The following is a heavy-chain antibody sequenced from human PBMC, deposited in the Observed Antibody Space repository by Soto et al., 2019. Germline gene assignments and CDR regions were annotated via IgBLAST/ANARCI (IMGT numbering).Heavy chain of an antibody. V-gene: IGHV3-23*01. CDR3: AKAEAGRALDF. CDR1: GFTFSNKA. Sequence: EVQLLESGGGLVQPGESLRLSCGASGFTFSNKAISWFARAPGKGLEWVSAIRSSGGSTFHADAGKGRFTISRDNSKNTLYLQMNSLRAEDTAVYYCAKAEAGRALDFWGQGTLVTVSS. J-gene: IGHJ4*02. CDR2: IRSSGGST.